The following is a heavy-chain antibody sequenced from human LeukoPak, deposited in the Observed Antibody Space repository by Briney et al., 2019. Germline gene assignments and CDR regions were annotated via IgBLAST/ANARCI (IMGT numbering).Heavy chain of an antibody. Sequence: GGALRLSCAASGFTFSSYDMTWVRQAPGRGLEWVSSIRPSGDNTYYGDSVKGRFTISRDNSKNTVYLQMNNMRAEDTAVYYCAKDLEDYVWGSYSTYWGQGTLVTVSS. CDR2: IRPSGDNT. CDR3: AKDLEDYVWGSYSTY. V-gene: IGHV3-23*01. CDR1: GFTFSSYD. J-gene: IGHJ4*02. D-gene: IGHD3-16*01.